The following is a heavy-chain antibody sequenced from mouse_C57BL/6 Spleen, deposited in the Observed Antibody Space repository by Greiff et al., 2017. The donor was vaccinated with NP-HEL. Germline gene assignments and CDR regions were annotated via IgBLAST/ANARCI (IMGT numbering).Heavy chain of an antibody. Sequence: QVQLQQPGAELVRPGSSVKLSCKASGYTFTSYWMHWVKQRPIQGLEWIGNIDPSDSETHYNQKFKDKATLTVDKSSSTAYMQISSLTSEDSAVYYCARSGRRGGWFAYWGQGTPVTVSA. J-gene: IGHJ3*01. V-gene: IGHV1-52*01. CDR3: ARSGRRGGWFAY. CDR1: GYTFTSYW. CDR2: IDPSDSET. D-gene: IGHD1-1*02.